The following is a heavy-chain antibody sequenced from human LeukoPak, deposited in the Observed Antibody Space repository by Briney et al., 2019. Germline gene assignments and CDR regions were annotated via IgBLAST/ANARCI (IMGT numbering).Heavy chain of an antibody. CDR3: ARPYFPSGWFDP. Sequence: GRSLRLSCAASGFTVSSNYMSWVRQAPGKGLEWVSVIYSGGSTYYTDSVKGRFTISRDNSKNTLYLQMNSLRAEDTAVYYCARPYFPSGWFDPWGQGTLVIVSS. CDR2: IYSGGST. CDR1: GFTVSSNY. D-gene: IGHD3-9*01. J-gene: IGHJ5*02. V-gene: IGHV3-53*01.